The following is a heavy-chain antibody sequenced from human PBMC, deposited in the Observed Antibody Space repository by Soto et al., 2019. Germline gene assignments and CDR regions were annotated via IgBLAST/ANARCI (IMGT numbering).Heavy chain of an antibody. J-gene: IGHJ4*02. CDR1: GYTFTRHY. Sequence: QVQLVQSGAEVKRPGASVKVSCKASGYTFTRHYIHWVRRAPGQGLQWMGLINPAGGSVNYGQKFQGRVIXTXDXXTNTVYMELSSLRSEDTAVYYCSRIREYSSSDFDYWGQGTLVSVSS. CDR2: INPAGGSV. V-gene: IGHV1-46*01. CDR3: SRIREYSSSDFDY. D-gene: IGHD5-12*01.